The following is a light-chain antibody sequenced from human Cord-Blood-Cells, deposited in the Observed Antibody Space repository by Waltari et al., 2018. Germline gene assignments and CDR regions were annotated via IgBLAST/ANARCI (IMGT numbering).Light chain of an antibody. J-gene: IGLJ1*01. CDR3: SSYTSSSTYV. CDR1: SSDVGGYNY. CDR2: DVS. Sequence: QSALTQPASVSGSPGQSITISCTGTSSDVGGYNYVSWYQQHPGKAPKLMIYDVSNRPSGVSYRFSGSKSGNTASLTISGLQADDEADYYCSSYTSSSTYVFGTGTNVTVL. V-gene: IGLV2-14*01.